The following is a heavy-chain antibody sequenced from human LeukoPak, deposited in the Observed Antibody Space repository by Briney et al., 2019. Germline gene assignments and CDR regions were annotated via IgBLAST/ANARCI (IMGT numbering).Heavy chain of an antibody. J-gene: IGHJ4*02. V-gene: IGHV3-30-3*01. CDR1: GFTFTSYS. D-gene: IGHD5-18*01. CDR2: ISYDGSNK. CDR3: ARDPGYSYGYYFDY. Sequence: RGSLRLSCAASGFTFTSYSMNWVRQAPGKGLEWVAVISYDGSNKYYADSVKGRFTISRDNSKNTLYLQMNSLRAEDTAVYYCARDPGYSYGYYFDYWGQGTLVTVSS.